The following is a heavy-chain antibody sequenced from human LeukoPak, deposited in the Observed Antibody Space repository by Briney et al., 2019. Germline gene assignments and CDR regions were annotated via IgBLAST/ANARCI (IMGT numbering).Heavy chain of an antibody. V-gene: IGHV5-51*01. CDR1: GYSFTNYW. CDR2: IYPGDSDT. D-gene: IGHD4-23*01. CDR3: ATGGKPGGGNPQFDY. J-gene: IGHJ4*02. Sequence: GESLKISCKGSGYSFTNYWIGWVRQMPGKGLEWMGIIYPGDSDTRYSPSFQGQVTISADKSISTAYLQWSSLKASDTAMYYCATGGKPGGGNPQFDYWGQGTLVTVSS.